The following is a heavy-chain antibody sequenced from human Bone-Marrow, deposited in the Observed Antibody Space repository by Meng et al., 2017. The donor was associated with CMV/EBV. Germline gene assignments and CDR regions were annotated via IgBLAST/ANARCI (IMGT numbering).Heavy chain of an antibody. Sequence: ASVKVSCKASGYTFTSYGIRWVRQAPGQGLEWMGWISAYNGNTNYAQKLQGRVTMTTDTSKSTVYMELRSLSSYDTAVYYCARDVPTSDFWSGYYVNYYGMAVWGQGHTVNVSS. J-gene: IGHJ6*02. CDR2: ISAYNGNT. CDR1: GYTFTSYG. CDR3: ARDVPTSDFWSGYYVNYYGMAV. V-gene: IGHV1-18*01. D-gene: IGHD3-3*01.